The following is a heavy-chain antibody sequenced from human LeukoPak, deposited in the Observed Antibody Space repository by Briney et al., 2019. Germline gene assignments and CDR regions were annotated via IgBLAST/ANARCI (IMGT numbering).Heavy chain of an antibody. V-gene: IGHV3-7*03. J-gene: IGHJ5*02. CDR3: ARRGSSSWPNWFDP. Sequence: GGSLRLSCAASGFTFSSYWMTWVRQTPGRGLEWVANIKQDGSEKYYVDSVKGRFTISRDNAKNSLYLQMNSLRAEDTAVYYCARRGSSSWPNWFDPWGQGTLVTVSS. CDR2: IKQDGSEK. CDR1: GFTFSSYW. D-gene: IGHD6-13*01.